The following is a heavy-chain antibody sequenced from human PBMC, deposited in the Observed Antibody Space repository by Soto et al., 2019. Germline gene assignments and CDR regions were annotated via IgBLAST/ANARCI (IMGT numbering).Heavy chain of an antibody. CDR2: TYYRSKWYN. CDR1: GDIISSNSAA. Sequence: SQTLSLTCDISGDIISSNSAAWNWIRQSPSRGLEWLGRTYYRSKWYNYYAVSVRGRITINPDTSKNQFSLQLKSVTPDDTAVYYCARGRGADRGAWLDPWGQGTLVTVSS. D-gene: IGHD1-26*01. CDR3: ARGRGADRGAWLDP. J-gene: IGHJ5*02. V-gene: IGHV6-1*01.